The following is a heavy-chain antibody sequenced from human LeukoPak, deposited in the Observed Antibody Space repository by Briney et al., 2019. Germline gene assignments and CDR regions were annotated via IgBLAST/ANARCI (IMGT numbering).Heavy chain of an antibody. CDR1: GFTFSSYG. Sequence: GGSLRLSCAASGFTFSSYGMHWVRQAPGKGLEWVAFIRYDGSNKYYADSVKGRFTISRDNSKNTLYQQMNSLRAEDTGVYDCAKEIAVAGMGYYFDYWGQGTLVTVSS. CDR2: IRYDGSNK. CDR3: AKEIAVAGMGYYFDY. V-gene: IGHV3-30*02. D-gene: IGHD6-19*01. J-gene: IGHJ4*02.